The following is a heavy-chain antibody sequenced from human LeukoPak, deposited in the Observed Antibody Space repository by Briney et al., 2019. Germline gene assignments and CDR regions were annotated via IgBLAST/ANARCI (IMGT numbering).Heavy chain of an antibody. CDR3: ASGGYSYGYGFDY. J-gene: IGHJ4*02. V-gene: IGHV1-69*04. CDR1: GGTFSSYA. Sequence: SVKVSCKASGGTFSSYAISWVRQAPGQGLEWMGRIIPILGIANYAQKFQGRVTITADKSTSTAYMELSSLRSEDTAVYYCASGGYSYGYGFDYWGQGTLVTVSS. CDR2: IIPILGIA. D-gene: IGHD5-18*01.